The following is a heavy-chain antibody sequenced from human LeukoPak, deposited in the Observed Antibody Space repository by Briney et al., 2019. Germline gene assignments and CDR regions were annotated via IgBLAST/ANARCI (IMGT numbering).Heavy chain of an antibody. CDR2: INHSGNT. D-gene: IGHD6-6*01. Sequence: PSETLSLTCAVYGESFSGYYWSWIRQPPGKGLEWIGEINHSGNTNYNSSLKSRVTMSVDTSKSQFSMKLSSVTAADTAVYYCAKVYSSSSRDAFDVWGQGTMVTASS. CDR3: AKVYSSSSRDAFDV. V-gene: IGHV4-34*01. J-gene: IGHJ3*01. CDR1: GESFSGYY.